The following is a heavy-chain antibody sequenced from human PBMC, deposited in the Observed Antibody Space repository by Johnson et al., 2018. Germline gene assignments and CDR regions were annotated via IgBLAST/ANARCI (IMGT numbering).Heavy chain of an antibody. CDR1: GFSFSNYA. D-gene: IGHD3-10*01. CDR3: TRGMVRGVSAFDI. CDR2: VYTGGDP. J-gene: IGHJ3*02. V-gene: IGHV3-23*04. Sequence: VQLVESGGGLVQPGGSLRLSCAASGFSFSNYAMTWVRQAPGKGLEWVSVVYTGGDPYYADSVKGRFTIPRDMSKNTLYLEMSNLRAEDPAVYSCTRGMVRGVSAFDISGQGTLVTVSS.